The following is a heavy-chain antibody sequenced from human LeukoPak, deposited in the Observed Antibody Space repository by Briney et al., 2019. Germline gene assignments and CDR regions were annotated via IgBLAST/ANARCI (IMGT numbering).Heavy chain of an antibody. Sequence: GGSLRLSCAASGFTFSTYAMSWVRQAPGKGLEWVSGISGSGGSTYYADSVKGRFTISRDNSKNTLYLQMNSLRAEDTAVYYCARDLSCSSASCRPDYWGQGTLVTVSS. CDR2: ISGSGGST. V-gene: IGHV3-23*01. D-gene: IGHD2-2*01. CDR3: ARDLSCSSASCRPDY. J-gene: IGHJ4*02. CDR1: GFTFSTYA.